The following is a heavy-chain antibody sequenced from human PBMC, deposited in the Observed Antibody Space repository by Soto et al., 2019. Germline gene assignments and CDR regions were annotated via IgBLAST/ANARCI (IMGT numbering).Heavy chain of an antibody. CDR3: ASGIQLWLRRINNGYSG. CDR1: GGTFSTYA. Sequence: QVQLVQSGAEVKKPESSVKVSCKAPGGTFSTYAISWVRQAPGQGLEWMGGIIPMFGTANYAQWFQDRVTXTXXEPTNTVYMELSSLRSEDTAVYFCASGIQLWLRRINNGYSGWGQGTLVTVSS. J-gene: IGHJ4*02. V-gene: IGHV1-69*05. D-gene: IGHD5-18*01. CDR2: IIPMFGTA.